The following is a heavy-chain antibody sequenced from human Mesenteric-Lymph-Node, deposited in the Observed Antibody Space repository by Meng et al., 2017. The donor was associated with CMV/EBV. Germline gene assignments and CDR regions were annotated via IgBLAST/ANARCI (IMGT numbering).Heavy chain of an antibody. Sequence: GGSLRLSCTGSGFRLGDYAMTWVRQAPGKGLEWVGFIRSKYYGATTEYAASVKGRFIVSRDDSKNIAYLQMDSLKAEDTAVYYCTRDNSGSYPCWFDPWGQGTLVTVSS. V-gene: IGHV3-49*04. CDR1: GFRLGDYA. CDR3: TRDNSGSYPCWFDP. CDR2: IRSKYYGATT. D-gene: IGHD3-16*02. J-gene: IGHJ5*02.